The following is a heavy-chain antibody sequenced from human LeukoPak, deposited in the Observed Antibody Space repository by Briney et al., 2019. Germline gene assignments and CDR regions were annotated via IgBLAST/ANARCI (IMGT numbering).Heavy chain of an antibody. D-gene: IGHD3-3*01. V-gene: IGHV7-4-1*02. CDR1: GYTFTSYA. CDR2: INTNTGNP. CDR3: ARVKNYDFWSGPLFDY. J-gene: IGHJ4*02. Sequence: ASVKVSCKASGYTFTSYAMNWVRQAPGQGLEWMGWINTNTGNPTYAQGFTGRFVFSLDTSVGTAYLQISSLKAEDTAVYYCARVKNYDFWSGPLFDYWGQGTLVTVSS.